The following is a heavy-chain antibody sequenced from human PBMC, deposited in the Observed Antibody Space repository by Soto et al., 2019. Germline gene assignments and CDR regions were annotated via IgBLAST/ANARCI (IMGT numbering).Heavy chain of an antibody. CDR1: GASITTYY. Sequence: SETLSLTCSVSGASITTYYWSWIRQPPGKGLEWIESISYSGSTKYNPSLESRVMISLDTSKNQFSLRLTSVTAADTALYYCARDWDSSGLFDPWGQGALVTVSS. CDR3: ARDWDSSGLFDP. CDR2: ISYSGST. V-gene: IGHV4-59*01. D-gene: IGHD3-10*01. J-gene: IGHJ5*02.